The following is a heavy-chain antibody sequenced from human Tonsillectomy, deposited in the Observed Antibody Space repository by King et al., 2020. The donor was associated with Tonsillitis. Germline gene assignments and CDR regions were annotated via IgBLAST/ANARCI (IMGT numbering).Heavy chain of an antibody. CDR3: ARGVTAGVDS. V-gene: IGHV1-8*02. CDR2: VSPRDGRT. CDR1: GYTFSNYV. D-gene: IGHD6-13*01. J-gene: IGHJ5*01. Sequence: QLVQSGAEVKMPGASVKVSCKASGYTFSNYVINWMRQATGQGLEWLGWVSPRDGRTGIAQKFQGRVTMTPDTSISTAYMELSSLTSDDTAVYFCARGVTAGVDSWGQGTLVTVSS.